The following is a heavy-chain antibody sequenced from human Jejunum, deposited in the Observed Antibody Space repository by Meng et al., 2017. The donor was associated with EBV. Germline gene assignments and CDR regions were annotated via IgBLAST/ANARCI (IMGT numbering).Heavy chain of an antibody. D-gene: IGHD3-10*01. CDR1: GGSFSDYY. CDR3: ARLGGYASGTYYPIDP. V-gene: IGHV4-34*01. CDR2: INHGGGA. Sequence: VQLPQWVAGLLKPSETLSLTCAVYGGSFSDYYWTWIRQPPGKGLEWIGEINHGGGAIYNPSLKSRVTISVDTSKNQFSLKLSSVTAADTAVYYCARLGGYASGTYYPIDPWGQGTLVTVSS. J-gene: IGHJ5*02.